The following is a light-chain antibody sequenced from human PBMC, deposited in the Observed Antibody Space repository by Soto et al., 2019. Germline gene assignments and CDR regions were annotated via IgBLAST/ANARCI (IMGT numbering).Light chain of an antibody. Sequence: DIVMTQSLLSLSVTPGEPASISCRSSQSLLHRNGYNYLNWYLQKPGQSPQLLIYLGSNRASGVPDRFSGSGSGTDFTLKISRVEAEDVGIYYCMQALQTPTTFGQGTRLEIK. V-gene: IGKV2-28*01. CDR3: MQALQTPTT. CDR1: QSLLHRNGYNY. J-gene: IGKJ5*01. CDR2: LGS.